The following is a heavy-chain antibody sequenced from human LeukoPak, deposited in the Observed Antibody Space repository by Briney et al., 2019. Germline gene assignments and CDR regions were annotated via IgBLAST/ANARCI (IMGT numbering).Heavy chain of an antibody. D-gene: IGHD5-12*01. J-gene: IGHJ4*02. V-gene: IGHV3-33*01. Sequence: GGSLRLSCAASGFTFSSYGMHWVRQAPGKGLEWVAVIWYDGSNKYYADSVKGRFTISRDNSKNTLYLQMNSLRAEDTAVHYCARAVQMATIPPGYWGQGTLVTVSS. CDR3: ARAVQMATIPPGY. CDR1: GFTFSSYG. CDR2: IWYDGSNK.